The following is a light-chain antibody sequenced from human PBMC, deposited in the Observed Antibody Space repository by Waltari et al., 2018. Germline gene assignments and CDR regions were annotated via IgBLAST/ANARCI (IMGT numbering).Light chain of an antibody. CDR2: DAS. CDR3: QRYDNLPIFA. Sequence: DIQMTQSPSSLSAFVGDRVTITCQASQPITNYLNWYQQKPGTAPKLLIHDASNLETGVPSRFSGSQSGTHFTLTISSLQPEDVATYYCQRYDNLPIFAFGPGTKVDIK. J-gene: IGKJ3*01. CDR1: QPITNY. V-gene: IGKV1-33*01.